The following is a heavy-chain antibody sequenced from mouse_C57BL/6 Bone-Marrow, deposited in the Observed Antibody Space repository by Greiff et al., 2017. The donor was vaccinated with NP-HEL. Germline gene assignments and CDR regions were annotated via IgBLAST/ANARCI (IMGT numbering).Heavy chain of an antibody. D-gene: IGHD1-1*01. CDR1: GYTFTDYY. Sequence: VQLQQSGPELVKPGASVKISCKASGYTFTDYYMNWVKQSPGKSLEWIGDINPNTGGTSYNQKFKGKATLTVDKSSSTAYMELRSLTSEDSAVYYCARLHYSYWYFDVWGTGTTVTVSS. CDR3: ARLHYSYWYFDV. CDR2: INPNTGGT. V-gene: IGHV1-26*01. J-gene: IGHJ1*03.